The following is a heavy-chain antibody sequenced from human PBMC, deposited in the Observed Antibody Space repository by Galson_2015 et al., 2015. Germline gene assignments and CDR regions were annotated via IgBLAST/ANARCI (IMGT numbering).Heavy chain of an antibody. Sequence: SLRLSCAASGFTFSSYGMHWVRQAPGKGLEWVAVIWYDGSNKYYADSVKGRFTISRDNSKNTLYLQMNSLRAEDTAVYYCARNFISYAGSGAFDIWGQGTMVTVSS. V-gene: IGHV3-33*01. J-gene: IGHJ3*02. CDR3: ARNFISYAGSGAFDI. CDR1: GFTFSSYG. D-gene: IGHD1-26*01. CDR2: IWYDGSNK.